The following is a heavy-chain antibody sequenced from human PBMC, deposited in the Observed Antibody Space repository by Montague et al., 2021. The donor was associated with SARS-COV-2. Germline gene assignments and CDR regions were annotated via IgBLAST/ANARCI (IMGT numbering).Heavy chain of an antibody. J-gene: IGHJ4*02. CDR1: GGSFSDYH. CDR2: INYGGST. Sequence: SETLSLTCAVDGGSFSDYHWTWIRQSPGEGLEWIGQINYGGSTKXNPSLKSRVTISVDTSKNQFSLKLTSVTTADTAVYYCARDKGTPDCWGQGILVTVSS. CDR3: ARDKGTPDC. D-gene: IGHD2-15*01. V-gene: IGHV4-34*01.